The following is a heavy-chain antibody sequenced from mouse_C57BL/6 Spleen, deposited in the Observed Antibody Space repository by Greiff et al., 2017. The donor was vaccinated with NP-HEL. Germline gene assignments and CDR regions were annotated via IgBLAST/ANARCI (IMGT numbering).Heavy chain of an antibody. J-gene: IGHJ2*01. V-gene: IGHV1-82*01. CDR2: IYPGDGDT. D-gene: IGHD4-1*01. Sequence: VQLQQSGPELVKPGASVKISCKASGYAFSSSWMNWVKQRPGKGLEWIGRIYPGDGDTNYNGKFKGKATLTADKSSSTAYMQLSSLTSEDSAVYFCARDWDEGYWGQGTTLTVSS. CDR3: ARDWDEGY. CDR1: GYAFSSSW.